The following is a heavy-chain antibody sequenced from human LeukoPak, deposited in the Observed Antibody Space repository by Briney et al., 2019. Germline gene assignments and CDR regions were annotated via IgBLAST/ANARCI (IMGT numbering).Heavy chain of an antibody. V-gene: IGHV4-4*07. J-gene: IGHJ4*02. D-gene: IGHD3-10*01. CDR2: IYTTGTT. CDR1: VGSINSYY. CDR3: GRQGYTASYYSVDY. Sequence: SETLSLTCSVSVGSINSYYWGWVRQPAGKVLEGIGRIYTTGTTNYSPSLKSRLSMSLDTSKNQFSLTLTSVTAADTAVYYCGRQGYTASYYSVDYWSPGTLVTVSS.